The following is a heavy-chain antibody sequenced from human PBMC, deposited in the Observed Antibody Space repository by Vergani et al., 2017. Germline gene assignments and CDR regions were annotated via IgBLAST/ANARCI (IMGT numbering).Heavy chain of an antibody. CDR2: LCPSGST. V-gene: IGHV4-4*07. J-gene: IGHJ4*02. Sequence: QVQMQESGPGLVKTSETLSLTCSASGAPISYWCWSWLRQPAGKGLEWIGRLCPSGSTNYKPSLKSRVTMSIDTSKNQFSLKLTSVPAADTAVYYCATGAGPFDIWGQGTLVTVSS. CDR3: ATGAGPFDI. D-gene: IGHD7-27*01. CDR1: GAPISYWC.